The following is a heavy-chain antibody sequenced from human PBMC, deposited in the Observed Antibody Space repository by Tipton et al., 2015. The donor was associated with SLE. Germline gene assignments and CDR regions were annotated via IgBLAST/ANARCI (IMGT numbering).Heavy chain of an antibody. CDR2: IYYSGST. CDR3: ARAWGRADAFDV. J-gene: IGHJ3*01. D-gene: IGHD7-27*01. CDR1: GGSISSSGYY. V-gene: IGHV4-39*01. Sequence: TLSLTCNVSGGSISSSGYYWGWIRQPPGKGLEWIGSIYYSGSTYYNPSLKSRVTISADTSKNQFSLNLNSVTAADTAVYYCARAWGRADAFDVWGQGTMVTVSS.